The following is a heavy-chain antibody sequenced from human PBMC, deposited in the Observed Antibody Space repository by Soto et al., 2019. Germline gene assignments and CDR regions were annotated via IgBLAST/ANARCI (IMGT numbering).Heavy chain of an antibody. J-gene: IGHJ4*02. V-gene: IGHV4-30-4*01. D-gene: IGHD5-18*01. CDR3: ARVLVDSYGYNFDY. Sequence: SETLSLTCTVSGGSISSGDYYWSWIRQPPGKGLEWIGYIYYSGSTYYNPSLKSRVTISVDTSKNQFSLKLSSVTAADTAVYYCARVLVDSYGYNFDYWGQGTLVTVSS. CDR2: IYYSGST. CDR1: GGSISSGDYY.